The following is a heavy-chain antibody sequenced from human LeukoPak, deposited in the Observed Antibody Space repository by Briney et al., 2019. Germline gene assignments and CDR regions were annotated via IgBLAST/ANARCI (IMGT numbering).Heavy chain of an antibody. J-gene: IGHJ2*01. V-gene: IGHV3-53*01. CDR1: GFTVSSNY. CDR2: IYSGGST. Sequence: GGSLRLSCAASGFTVSSNYMSWVRQAPGKGLEWISVIYSGGSTYYADSVKGRFTISRDNSKNTLYLQMNSLRAEDTAVYYCARDRYYYDSSGYSTYWYFDLWGRGTLVTVSS. D-gene: IGHD3-22*01. CDR3: ARDRYYYDSSGYSTYWYFDL.